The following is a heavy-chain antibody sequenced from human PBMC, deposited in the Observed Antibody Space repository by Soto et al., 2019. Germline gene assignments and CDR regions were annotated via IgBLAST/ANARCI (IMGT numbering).Heavy chain of an antibody. CDR3: AKADDYNYGGSGGQNDF. CDR1: GGSISSGDYY. J-gene: IGHJ4*02. D-gene: IGHD4-4*01. CDR2: IYYSGST. Sequence: SETLSLTCTVSGGSISSGDYYWSWIRQPPGKGLEWIGYIYYSGSTYYNPSLKSRVTISVDTSKNQFSLKLSSVTAADTAVYFCAKADDYNYGGSGGQNDFWGQGTLVTVSS. V-gene: IGHV4-30-4*01.